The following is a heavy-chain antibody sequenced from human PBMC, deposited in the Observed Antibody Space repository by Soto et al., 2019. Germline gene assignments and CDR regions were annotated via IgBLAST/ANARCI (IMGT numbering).Heavy chain of an antibody. V-gene: IGHV3-33*01. CDR2: IWYDGSNK. CDR1: GFTFSSYG. Sequence: QVQLVESGGGVVQPGRSLRLSCAASGFTFSSYGMHWVRQAPGKGLEWVAVIWYDGSNKYYADSVKGRFTISRDNSKKTLYLQMNSLRAEDTAVYYCARERVLGGGQQLVRVADWGQGTLVTVSS. CDR3: ARERVLGGGQQLVRVAD. D-gene: IGHD6-13*01. J-gene: IGHJ4*02.